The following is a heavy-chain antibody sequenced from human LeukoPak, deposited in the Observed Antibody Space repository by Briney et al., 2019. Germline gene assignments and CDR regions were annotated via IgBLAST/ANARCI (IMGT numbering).Heavy chain of an antibody. CDR1: GFTLSSYG. CDR3: ARDGTWQWLHYYYGMDV. CDR2: IWYDGSNK. D-gene: IGHD5-12*01. Sequence: GGSLRLSCAACGFTLSSYGMQGLRQAPGRGLEGVAVIWYDGSNKYYADSVKGRFTISRDNSKNTLYLQMNSLRGEDTAVYYCARDGTWQWLHYYYGMDVWGQGTTVTVSS. J-gene: IGHJ6*02. V-gene: IGHV3-33*08.